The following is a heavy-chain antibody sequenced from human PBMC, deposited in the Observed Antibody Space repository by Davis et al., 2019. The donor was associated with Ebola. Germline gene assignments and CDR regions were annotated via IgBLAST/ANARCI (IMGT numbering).Heavy chain of an antibody. J-gene: IGHJ3*02. CDR2: ISGSGGST. V-gene: IGHV3-23*01. D-gene: IGHD1-7*01. CDR1: GFTFSSYA. CDR3: VKDLGTSGIFEI. Sequence: PGGSLRLSCAASGFTFSSYAMSWVRQAPGKGLEWVSAISGSGGSTYYSDSVKGRFTISSYNSKNTLYLQMNSLRAEDTAVYYCVKDLGTSGIFEIWGQGTVVTVSS.